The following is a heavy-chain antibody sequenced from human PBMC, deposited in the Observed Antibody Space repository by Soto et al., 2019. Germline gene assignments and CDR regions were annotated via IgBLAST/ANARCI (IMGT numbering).Heavy chain of an antibody. CDR3: ARDPKVAAGNYYYYYYGMDV. Sequence: PGGPLRLSCAASGFTFSSYWMSWVRQAPGKGLEWVANIKQDGSEKYYVDSVKGRFTISRDNAKNSLYLQMNSLRAEDTAVYYCARDPKVAAGNYYYYYYGMDVWGQGTTVTVSS. CDR1: GFTFSSYW. V-gene: IGHV3-7*03. CDR2: IKQDGSEK. D-gene: IGHD6-19*01. J-gene: IGHJ6*02.